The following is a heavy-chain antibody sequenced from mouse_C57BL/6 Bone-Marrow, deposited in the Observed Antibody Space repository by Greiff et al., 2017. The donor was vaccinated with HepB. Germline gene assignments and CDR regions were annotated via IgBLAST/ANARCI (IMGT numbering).Heavy chain of an antibody. CDR1: GYTFTSYW. V-gene: IGHV1-52*01. D-gene: IGHD2-2*01. Sequence: VQLQQPGAELVRPGSSVKLSCKASGYTFTSYWMHWVKQRPIQGLEWIGNIDPSDSETHYNQKFKDKATLTVDKSSSTAYMQLSRLTSEDSAVYYGARGGSTMVTTSYFDYWGQGTTLTVSS. J-gene: IGHJ2*01. CDR2: IDPSDSET. CDR3: ARGGSTMVTTSYFDY.